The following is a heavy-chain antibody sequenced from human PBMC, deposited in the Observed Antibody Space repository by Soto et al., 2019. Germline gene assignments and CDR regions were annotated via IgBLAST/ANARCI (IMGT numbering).Heavy chain of an antibody. CDR3: ARGLNGYSTYFDY. V-gene: IGHV1-3*01. D-gene: IGHD5-18*01. J-gene: IGHJ4*02. Sequence: QVQLVQSGAEVKKPGASVKVSCKASGYTFTSYARHLVRQAPVQRLEWMGWINDGKGNTKYSPKFQGSVTITRDTSASTAYMELSSLRSEGAAVYYCARGLNGYSTYFDYWGQGTLVTVSS. CDR1: GYTFTSYA. CDR2: INDGKGNT.